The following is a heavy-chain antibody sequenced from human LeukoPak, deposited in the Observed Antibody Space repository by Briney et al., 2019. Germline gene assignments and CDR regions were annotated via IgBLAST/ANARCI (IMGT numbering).Heavy chain of an antibody. J-gene: IGHJ4*02. CDR1: GGTFSSYA. V-gene: IGHV1-69*04. CDR2: IIPILGIA. CDR3: ARADSGSYSAPDY. Sequence: SVKGSCKASGGTFSSYAISWVRQAPGQGLEWMGRIIPILGIANYAQKFQGRVTITADKSTSTAYMELSSLRSEDTAVYYCARADSGSYSAPDYWGQGTLVTVSS. D-gene: IGHD1-26*01.